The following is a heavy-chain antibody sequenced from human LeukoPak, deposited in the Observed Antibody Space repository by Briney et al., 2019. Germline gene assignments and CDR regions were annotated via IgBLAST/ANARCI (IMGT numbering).Heavy chain of an antibody. CDR1: GYTFTGDY. CDR2: INPNSGGT. CDR3: ARDRRELLRVFVY. D-gene: IGHD1-26*01. V-gene: IGHV1-2*06. Sequence: ASVKVSCKASGYTFTGDYMHWLRQAPGQGLEWMGRINPNSGGTNYAQKFQGRVTMTRDTSISTAYMELSRLRSDDTAVYYCARDRRELLRVFVYWGQGTLVTVSS. J-gene: IGHJ4*02.